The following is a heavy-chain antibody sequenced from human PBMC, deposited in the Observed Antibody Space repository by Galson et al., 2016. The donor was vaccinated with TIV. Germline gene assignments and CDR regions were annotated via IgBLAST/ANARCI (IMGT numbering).Heavy chain of an antibody. D-gene: IGHD3-10*01. Sequence: SLRLSCAASGEFTFSNYAMSWVRQAQGKGLEWVSSISNSDGTTDYADSVRGRFTISRDNSKGMLYLQMHRLRADDSARYYCASGAGTYFSLYWGLGTLVTVSS. CDR1: GEFTFSNYA. V-gene: IGHV3-23*01. CDR3: ASGAGTYFSLY. CDR2: ISNSDGTT. J-gene: IGHJ4*02.